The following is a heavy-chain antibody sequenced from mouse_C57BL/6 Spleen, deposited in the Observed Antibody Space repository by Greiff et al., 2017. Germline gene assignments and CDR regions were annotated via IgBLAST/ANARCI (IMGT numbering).Heavy chain of an antibody. D-gene: IGHD2-5*01. V-gene: IGHV5-9*01. CDR1: GFTFSSYT. J-gene: IGHJ2*01. CDR3: ARHPYSNYVFDY. Sequence: EVKLMESGGGLVKPGGSLKLSCAASGFTFSSYTMSWVRQTPEKRLEWVATISGGGGNTYYPDSVKGRFTISRDNAKNTLYLQMSSLRSEDTALYYCARHPYSNYVFDYWGQGTTLTVSS. CDR2: ISGGGGNT.